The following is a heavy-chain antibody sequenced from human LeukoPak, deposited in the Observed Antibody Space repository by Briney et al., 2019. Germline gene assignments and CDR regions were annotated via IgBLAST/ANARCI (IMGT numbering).Heavy chain of an antibody. Sequence: ASVKVSCKASGYTFTSYDINWVRQATGQGLEWMGWMNPNSGNTGNAQKFQGRVTMTRNTSISTAYMELSSLRSEDTAVYYCARSTLSAIFGVVIDRRFDYWGQGTLVTVSS. CDR3: ARSTLSAIFGVVIDRRFDY. J-gene: IGHJ4*02. CDR2: MNPNSGNT. CDR1: GYTFTSYD. D-gene: IGHD3-3*01. V-gene: IGHV1-8*01.